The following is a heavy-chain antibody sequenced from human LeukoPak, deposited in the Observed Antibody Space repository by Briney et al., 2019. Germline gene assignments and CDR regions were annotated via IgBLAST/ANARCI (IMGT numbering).Heavy chain of an antibody. Sequence: PSETLSLTCTVSGGSISSSSYYWGWIRQPPGKGLEWIGSIYHSGSTNYNPSLKSRVTISVDKSKNQFSLKLSSVTAADTAVYYCASLIAVAERGDYWGQGTLVTVSS. CDR1: GGSISSSSYY. V-gene: IGHV4-39*07. D-gene: IGHD6-19*01. J-gene: IGHJ4*02. CDR2: IYHSGST. CDR3: ASLIAVAERGDY.